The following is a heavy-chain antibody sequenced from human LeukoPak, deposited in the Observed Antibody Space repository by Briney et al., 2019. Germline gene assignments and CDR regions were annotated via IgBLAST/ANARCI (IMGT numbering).Heavy chain of an antibody. Sequence: SETLSLTCTVSGGSISSYYWSWIRQPPGEGLEWIGYIYYSGSTNYNPSLKSRVTISVDTSKNQFSLKLSSVTAADTAVYYCARDDYDSSGYPYFDYWGQGTLVTVSS. V-gene: IGHV4-59*01. CDR3: ARDDYDSSGYPYFDY. J-gene: IGHJ4*02. CDR1: GGSISSYY. CDR2: IYYSGST. D-gene: IGHD3-22*01.